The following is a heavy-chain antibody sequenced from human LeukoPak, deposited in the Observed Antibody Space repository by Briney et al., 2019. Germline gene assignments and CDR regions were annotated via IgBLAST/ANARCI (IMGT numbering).Heavy chain of an antibody. V-gene: IGHV3-30-3*01. CDR3: ARFWSSGMDV. CDR2: ISYDGSNK. Sequence: GRSLGLSCAASGFTFSSCAMHWVRQAPGKGLEWVAVISYDGSNKYYADSVKGRFTISRDNSKNTLYLQMNSLRAEDTAVYYCARFWSSGMDVWGQGTTVTVSS. D-gene: IGHD3-3*01. CDR1: GFTFSSCA. J-gene: IGHJ6*02.